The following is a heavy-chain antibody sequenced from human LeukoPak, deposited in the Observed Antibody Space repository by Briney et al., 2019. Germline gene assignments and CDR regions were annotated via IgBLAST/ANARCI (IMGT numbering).Heavy chain of an antibody. V-gene: IGHV3-23*01. CDR2: VTGSGADS. D-gene: IGHD4-17*01. J-gene: IGHJ4*02. CDR1: GFPFSTYA. CDR3: AKSDYGYYFDY. Sequence: GGSLRLSCEASGFPFSTYAMNWVRQAPGKGLEWVSAVTGSGADSHYADSVKGRFTVSRDNSKNTVYPQMNSLRVGDTALYYCAKSDYGYYFDYWGQGTLVTVSS.